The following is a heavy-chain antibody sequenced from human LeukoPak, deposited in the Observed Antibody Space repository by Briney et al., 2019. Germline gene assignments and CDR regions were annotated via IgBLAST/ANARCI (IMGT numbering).Heavy chain of an antibody. CDR1: GYSFTTYW. CDR3: ARYYGDRFYFDY. CDR2: IYPGDSDT. V-gene: IGHV5-51*01. D-gene: IGHD4-17*01. Sequence: GESLQISCQGSGYSFTTYWIAWVRQLPGKGLEWMGIIYPGDSDTRYSPSFQGQVTISADKSISTAYLQWSSLKASDTAMFYCARYYGDRFYFDYWGQGTLVTVSS. J-gene: IGHJ4*02.